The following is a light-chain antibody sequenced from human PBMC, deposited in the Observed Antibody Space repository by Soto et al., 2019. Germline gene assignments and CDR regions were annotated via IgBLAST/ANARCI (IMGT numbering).Light chain of an antibody. V-gene: IGKV1-39*01. CDR2: AAS. CDR3: QQSYSLSPIT. CDR1: QNINTY. Sequence: DIQLTQSPSSLSASVGDRVTITCRSSQNINTYLNWYQHKPGRAPKLLIYAASRLQSGVPSRFSGSGSGTDFTLTINGLQPEDFASYYCQQSYSLSPITFGQGTRLEI. J-gene: IGKJ5*01.